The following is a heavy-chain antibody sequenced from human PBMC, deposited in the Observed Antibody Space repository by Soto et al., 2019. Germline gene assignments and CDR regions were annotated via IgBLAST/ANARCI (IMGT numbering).Heavy chain of an antibody. CDR2: INAGEGNT. D-gene: IGHD4-4*01. J-gene: IGHJ5*02. CDR3: GRAATVTTDNWFDP. V-gene: IGHV1-3*01. Sequence: ASVKVSCKASGYTFSSYAMHWVRQAPGQRLEWMGWINAGEGNTKYSQKFQGRVTITRDTSASTVYMELSSLRSEDTAVYYCGRAATVTTDNWFDPWGQGTLVTVSS. CDR1: GYTFSSYA.